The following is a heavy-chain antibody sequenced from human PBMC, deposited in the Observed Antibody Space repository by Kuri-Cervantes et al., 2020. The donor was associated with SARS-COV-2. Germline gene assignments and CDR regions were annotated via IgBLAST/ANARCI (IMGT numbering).Heavy chain of an antibody. CDR2: MNPNSGNT. Sequence: ASVKVSCKASGGTFSSYAISWVRQAPGQGLEWMGWMNPNSGNTGYAQKFQGRVTITRNTSISTAYMELSSLRSEDTAVYCCARRVVVPAALPSGWYFDLWGRGTLVTVSS. V-gene: IGHV1-8*03. J-gene: IGHJ2*01. CDR3: ARRVVVPAALPSGWYFDL. D-gene: IGHD2-2*02. CDR1: GGTFSSYA.